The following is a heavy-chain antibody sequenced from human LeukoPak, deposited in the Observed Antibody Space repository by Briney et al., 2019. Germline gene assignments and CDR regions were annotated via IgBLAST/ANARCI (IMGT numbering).Heavy chain of an antibody. V-gene: IGHV4-4*02. Sequence: SGTLSLTCVVSGGSISSYNWWSWVRQPPGKGLEWIGEIYHSGSTNYDPSLKSRVTISLDKSKNQFSLKLSSVTAADTAVYYCATTAAAGTRLAWFDPWGQGTLVTVSS. CDR1: GGSISSYNW. J-gene: IGHJ5*02. D-gene: IGHD6-13*01. CDR2: IYHSGST. CDR3: ATTAAAGTRLAWFDP.